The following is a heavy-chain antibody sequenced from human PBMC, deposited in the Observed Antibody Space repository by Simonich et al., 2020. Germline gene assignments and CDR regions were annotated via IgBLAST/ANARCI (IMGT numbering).Heavy chain of an antibody. V-gene: IGHV3-7*01. CDR3: ARDREVYGSGSYYNY. CDR1: GFTFSSYW. CDR2: IKQDESEK. J-gene: IGHJ4*02. D-gene: IGHD3-10*01. Sequence: EVQLVESGGGLVQPGLSLRLSCAASGFTFSSYWMSWVRQAPGKGLEWVTNIKQDESEKYYVDSVKGRFTISRDKAKNSLYRQMNSLRAEDTAVYYCARDREVYGSGSYYNYWGQGTLVTVSS.